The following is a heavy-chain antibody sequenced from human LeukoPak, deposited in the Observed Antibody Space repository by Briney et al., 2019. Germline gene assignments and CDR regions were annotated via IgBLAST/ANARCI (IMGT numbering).Heavy chain of an antibody. CDR1: GYTFTSYG. CDR2: ISAYNGNT. J-gene: IGHJ4*02. Sequence: GASVKVSCKASGYTFTSYGISWVRQAPGQGLEWMGWISAYNGNTNYAQKLQGRVTMTTDTSTSTACMELRSLRSDDTAVYYCARAPNYIVATIYYFDYWGQGTLVTVSS. D-gene: IGHD5-12*01. CDR3: ARAPNYIVATIYYFDY. V-gene: IGHV1-18*01.